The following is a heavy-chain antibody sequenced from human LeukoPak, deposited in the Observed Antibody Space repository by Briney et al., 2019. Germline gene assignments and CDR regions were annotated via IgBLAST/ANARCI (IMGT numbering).Heavy chain of an antibody. Sequence: GGSLRLSCAASGFTFSSYGMHWVRLAPGKGLEWVAFIRYDGSNKYYADSVKGRFTISRDNSKNTLYLQMNSLRAEDTAVYYCAKDLDCSSTSCYPDYWGQGTLVTVSS. D-gene: IGHD2-2*01. V-gene: IGHV3-30*02. CDR3: AKDLDCSSTSCYPDY. CDR2: IRYDGSNK. CDR1: GFTFSSYG. J-gene: IGHJ4*02.